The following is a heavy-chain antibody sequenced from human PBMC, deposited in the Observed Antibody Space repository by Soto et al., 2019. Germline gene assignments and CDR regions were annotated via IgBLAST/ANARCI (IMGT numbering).Heavy chain of an antibody. D-gene: IGHD4-17*01. V-gene: IGHV4-31*03. J-gene: IGHJ2*01. CDR2: IYYSGST. Sequence: SETLSLTCTVSGCSISSGGYYWSWIRQHPGKGLEWIGYIYYSGSTYYNPSLKSRVTISVDTSKNQFSLKLSSVTAADTAVYYCARDPPYGGSRYWYFDLWGRGTLVTVSS. CDR3: ARDPPYGGSRYWYFDL. CDR1: GCSISSGGYY.